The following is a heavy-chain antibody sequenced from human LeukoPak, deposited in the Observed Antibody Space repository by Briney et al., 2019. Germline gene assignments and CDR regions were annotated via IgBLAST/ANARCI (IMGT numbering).Heavy chain of an antibody. CDR1: GYTFTSYG. J-gene: IGHJ4*02. Sequence: ASVKVSCKASGYTFTSYGISWVRQAPGQGLEWMGWISAYNGNTNYAQKLQGRVTMTTDTSTSTAYMGLRSLRSDDTAVYYCARDRAVAGHFDYWGQGTLVTVSS. CDR3: ARDRAVAGHFDY. D-gene: IGHD6-19*01. CDR2: ISAYNGNT. V-gene: IGHV1-18*01.